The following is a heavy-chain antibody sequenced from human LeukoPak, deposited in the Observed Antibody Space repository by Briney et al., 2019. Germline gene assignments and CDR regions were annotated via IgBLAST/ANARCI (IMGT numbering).Heavy chain of an antibody. V-gene: IGHV4-34*01. Sequence: PSETLSLTCAVYGGSFSGYYWSWIRQPPGKGLEWIGEINHSGSTNYNPSLKSRVTISVDTSKNQFSLKLSSVTAADTAVYYCARDLVDYDYVWGSYRYGYWGQGTLVTVSS. CDR3: ARDLVDYDYVWGSYRYGY. CDR1: GGSFSGYY. D-gene: IGHD3-16*02. J-gene: IGHJ4*02. CDR2: INHSGST.